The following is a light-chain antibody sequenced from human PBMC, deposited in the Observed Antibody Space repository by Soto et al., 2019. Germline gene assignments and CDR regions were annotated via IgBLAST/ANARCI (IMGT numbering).Light chain of an antibody. Sequence: QSALTQPASVSGSPRQSITISCTGTSSDVGGYNYVSWYQQHTGKAPKLMIYEVSNRPSGVSNRFSGSKSGNTVSLTISGLQAEDEADYYCSSYTSSSTGYVFGTGTKLTVL. CDR1: SSDVGGYNY. V-gene: IGLV2-14*01. J-gene: IGLJ1*01. CDR2: EVS. CDR3: SSYTSSSTGYV.